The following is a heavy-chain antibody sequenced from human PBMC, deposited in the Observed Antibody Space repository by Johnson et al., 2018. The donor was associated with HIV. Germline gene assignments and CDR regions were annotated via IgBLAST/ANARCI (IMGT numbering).Heavy chain of an antibody. D-gene: IGHD3-22*01. V-gene: IGHV3-23*04. CDR2: ISGSGGST. J-gene: IGHJ3*01. Sequence: MQLVESGGGLVQPGGSLRLSCAASGFTFSSYAMSWVRQAPGKGLEWVSAISGSGGSTYYADSVKGRFTISRDNSKNTLYLQMDSLRAEDMAVYYCTIPYYYDSGGYQWGQGTMVTVSS. CDR1: GFTFSSYA. CDR3: TIPYYYDSGGYQ.